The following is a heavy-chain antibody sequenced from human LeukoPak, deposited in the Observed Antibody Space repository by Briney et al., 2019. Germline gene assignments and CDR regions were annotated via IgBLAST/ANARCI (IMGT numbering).Heavy chain of an antibody. CDR1: GFTFSDAW. CDR2: MKSKTDGGTT. CDR3: TSLFRRGWRYYYYMDV. V-gene: IGHV3-15*01. D-gene: IGHD6-19*01. J-gene: IGHJ6*03. Sequence: GGSLRLSCAASGFTFSDAWISWVRQAPGKGLEWVGRMKSKTDGGTTDYAAPVKDRFTVSRDDSKNTLYLQMDSLKTEDTGVYYCTSLFRRGWRYYYYMDVWGKGTTITVSS.